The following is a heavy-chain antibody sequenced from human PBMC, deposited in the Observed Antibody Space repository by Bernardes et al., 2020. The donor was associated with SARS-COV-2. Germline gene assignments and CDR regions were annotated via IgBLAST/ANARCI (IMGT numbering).Heavy chain of an antibody. CDR3: TTEVIEDADY. CDR1: GFTFNTAW. Sequence: GGSLRLSRAASGFTFNTAWMNWVRQAPGKGLEWVGRIRRKTAGGTIDYAAPGKGRFSISRDDSTNRVYLQMSSLKTEDTGVYYCTTEVIEDADYWGQGTLVTVSS. V-gene: IGHV3-15*07. D-gene: IGHD2-21*01. CDR2: IRRKTAGGTI. J-gene: IGHJ4*02.